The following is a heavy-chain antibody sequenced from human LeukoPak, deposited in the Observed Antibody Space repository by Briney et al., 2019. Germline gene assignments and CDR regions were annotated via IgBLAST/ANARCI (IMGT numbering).Heavy chain of an antibody. D-gene: IGHD6-19*01. CDR2: INPNSGGT. Sequence: GASVKVSCKASGYTFTGYYMHWVRQAPGQGLEWMGWINPNSGGTNYAQKFQGRVTMTRDTSISTAYMELSRLRSDDTAVYYCARRHSSGWYDAEYFQHWGQGTLVTVSS. J-gene: IGHJ1*01. CDR1: GYTFTGYY. CDR3: ARRHSSGWYDAEYFQH. V-gene: IGHV1-2*02.